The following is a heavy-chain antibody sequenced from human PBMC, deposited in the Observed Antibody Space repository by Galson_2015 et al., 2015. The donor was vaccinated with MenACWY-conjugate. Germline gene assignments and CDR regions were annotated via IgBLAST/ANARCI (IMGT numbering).Heavy chain of an antibody. CDR1: GYTFTNYG. CDR2: ISVYNGNT. CDR3: ARVPGYYSSGNYPLGDY. Sequence: SVKVSCKASGYTFTNYGISWVRQAPGQGLESLGWISVYNGNTNYPHKLQGRVTMTTDTSTSTAYMELRSLRSDNTAVYYCARVPGYYSSGNYPLGDYWGQGTLVTVSS. D-gene: IGHD3-10*01. V-gene: IGHV1-18*01. J-gene: IGHJ4*02.